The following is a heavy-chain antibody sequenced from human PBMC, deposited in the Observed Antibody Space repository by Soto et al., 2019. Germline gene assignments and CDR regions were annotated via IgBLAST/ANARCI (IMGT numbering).Heavy chain of an antibody. J-gene: IGHJ4*02. V-gene: IGHV1-3*01. D-gene: IGHD3-10*02. Sequence: ASVKVSCKASGYSFTSYAMHWVRQAPGQGLEWMGWINAGNGNTDYSQNFQGRVSIATDTSASTAYMELSSLRSEDTAVYYCAGEIPMSATCYFDSWGQGTLVTVSS. CDR3: AGEIPMSATCYFDS. CDR2: INAGNGNT. CDR1: GYSFTSYA.